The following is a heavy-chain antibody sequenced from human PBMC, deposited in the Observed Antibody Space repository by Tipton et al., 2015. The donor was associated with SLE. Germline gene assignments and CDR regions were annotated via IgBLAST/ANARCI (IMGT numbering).Heavy chain of an antibody. CDR3: ARVPHYYDSSAPDY. CDR1: GGSISSGSYY. V-gene: IGHV4-61*09. J-gene: IGHJ4*02. D-gene: IGHD3-22*01. Sequence: TLSLTCTVSGGSISSGSYYWSWIRQPAGKGLEWIGYIYTSGSTNYNPSLKSRVTISVDTSKNQFSLKLSSVTAADTAVYYCARVPHYYDSSAPDYWGQGTLVTVSS. CDR2: IYTSGST.